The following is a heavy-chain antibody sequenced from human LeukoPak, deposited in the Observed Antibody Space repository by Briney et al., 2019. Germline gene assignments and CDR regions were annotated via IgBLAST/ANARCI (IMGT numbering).Heavy chain of an antibody. V-gene: IGHV3-64*01. CDR2: IRSDGSST. CDR1: GFSFSAYI. CDR3: TRRYGGHSGWAGYHDS. Sequence: GGPLRLSCVASGFSFSAYIMHWVRQAPGKGLEYVSAIRSDGSSTFYPNSVKGRFTISRDNSKSTLYLQMGSLRAEDTAVYYCTRRYGGHSGWAGYHDSWGQGTLVTVSS. J-gene: IGHJ4*02. D-gene: IGHD6-19*01.